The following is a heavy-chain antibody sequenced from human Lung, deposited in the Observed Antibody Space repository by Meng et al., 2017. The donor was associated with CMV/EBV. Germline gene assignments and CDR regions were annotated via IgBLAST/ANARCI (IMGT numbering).Heavy chain of an antibody. Sequence: LXCAASGFTFSSYWMSWVRQAPGKGLEWVANIKQDGSEKYYVDSLKGRFTISRDNAKNSLYLQMNSLRAEDTAVYYCARDTGYDDAFDIWGQGTMVTVSS. D-gene: IGHD5-12*01. J-gene: IGHJ3*02. CDR1: GFTFSSYW. CDR3: ARDTGYDDAFDI. V-gene: IGHV3-7*01. CDR2: IKQDGSEK.